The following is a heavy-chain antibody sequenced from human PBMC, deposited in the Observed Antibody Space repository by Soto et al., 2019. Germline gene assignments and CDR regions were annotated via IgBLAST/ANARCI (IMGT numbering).Heavy chain of an antibody. CDR1: GYTFTSYY. CDR3: ARGYSSGWYYYYGXDV. CDR2: INPSGGST. J-gene: IGHJ6*02. V-gene: IGHV1-46*03. Sequence: ASVKVSCKASGYTFTSYYMHWVRQAPGQGLEWMGIINPSGGSTSYAQKFQGRVTMTRDTSTSTVYMELSSLRSEDTAVYYCARGYSSGWYYYYGXDVWGQGTTVTVS. D-gene: IGHD6-19*01.